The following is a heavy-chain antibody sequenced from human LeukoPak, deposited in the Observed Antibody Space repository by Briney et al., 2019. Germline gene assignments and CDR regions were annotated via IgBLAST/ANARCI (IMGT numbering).Heavy chain of an antibody. CDR3: ASRYYYDSSGYHYYYYYGMDV. Sequence: GASVKVSCKASGYTFTSYYMHWVRQAPGQGLEWMGIINPNGGSTSYAQKFQGRVTMTRDTSTSTVYMELSSLRSEDTAVYYCASRYYYDSSGYHYYYYYGMDVWGQGTTVTVSS. J-gene: IGHJ6*02. V-gene: IGHV1-46*01. CDR2: INPNGGST. D-gene: IGHD3-22*01. CDR1: GYTFTSYY.